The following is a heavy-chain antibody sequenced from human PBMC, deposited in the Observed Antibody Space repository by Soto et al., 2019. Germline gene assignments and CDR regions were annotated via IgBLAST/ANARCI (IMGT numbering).Heavy chain of an antibody. V-gene: IGHV3-21*01. CDR1: GFTFSSYS. CDR2: ISSSSSYI. CDR3: AREEIRGYSYGYSPFDY. J-gene: IGHJ4*02. D-gene: IGHD5-18*01. Sequence: KPGGSLRLSCAASGFTFSSYSMNWVRQAPGKGLEWVSSISSSSSYIYYADSVKGRFTISRDNAKNSLYLQMNSLRAEDTAVYYCAREEIRGYSYGYSPFDYWGQGTLVTVSS.